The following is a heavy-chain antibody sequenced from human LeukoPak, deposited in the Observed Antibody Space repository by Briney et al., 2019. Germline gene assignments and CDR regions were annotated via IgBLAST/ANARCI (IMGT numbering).Heavy chain of an antibody. CDR1: GISVSNNY. V-gene: IGHV3-66*01. Sequence: GGSLRLSCAASGISVSNNYMNWVRQAPGKGLEWVSVIYSGGNTYYADSVKGGFIVSRDNSKDTVFLQMSSLRAEDTAVYYCARDGGFDSRRYYFDYWGQGTLVTVSS. D-gene: IGHD3-16*01. CDR2: IYSGGNT. CDR3: ARDGGFDSRRYYFDY. J-gene: IGHJ4*02.